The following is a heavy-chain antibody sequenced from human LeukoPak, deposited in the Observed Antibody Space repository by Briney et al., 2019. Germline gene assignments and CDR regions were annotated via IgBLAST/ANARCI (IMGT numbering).Heavy chain of an antibody. CDR3: ARFRFYDTTGYSTSYYLDY. J-gene: IGHJ4*02. CDR1: GGPIIASY. CDR2: THYSGTG. Sequence: PSETLSLTCAVSGGPIIASYWSWIRQPPGKGLEWIGYTHYSGTGKYNPSLKRRVTISIDTSKNRFSLRLTSVTAADTAVYYCARFRFYDTTGYSTSYYLDYWGQGALVTVSS. V-gene: IGHV4-59*01. D-gene: IGHD3-22*01.